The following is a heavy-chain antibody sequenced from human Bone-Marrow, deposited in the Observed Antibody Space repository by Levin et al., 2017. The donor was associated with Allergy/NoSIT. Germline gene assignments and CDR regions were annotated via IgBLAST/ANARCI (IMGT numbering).Heavy chain of an antibody. Sequence: PGGSLRLSCAASGFTFSSYAMHWVRQAPGKGLEWVAVISYDGSNKYYADSVKGRFTISRDNSKNTLYLQMNSLRAEDTAVYYCARDGPPAVAGLYYYYGMDVWGQGTTVTVSS. CDR1: GFTFSSYA. CDR3: ARDGPPAVAGLYYYYGMDV. V-gene: IGHV3-30-3*01. D-gene: IGHD6-19*01. CDR2: ISYDGSNK. J-gene: IGHJ6*02.